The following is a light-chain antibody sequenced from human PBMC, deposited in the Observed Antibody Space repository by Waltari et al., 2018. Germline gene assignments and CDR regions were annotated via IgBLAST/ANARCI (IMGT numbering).Light chain of an antibody. CDR3: AAWDDNLNLWV. J-gene: IGLJ3*02. CDR1: SSNIGSNY. V-gene: IGLV1-47*01. CDR2: RNN. Sequence: QSVLTQPPSASETPGQRVSISCSGSSSNIGSNYVYWYQHLPGTAPKRLLQRNNQGPSGVPDRFSGSRSGTSASLAISGLRSEDEADYYCAAWDDNLNLWVFGGGTKLTVL.